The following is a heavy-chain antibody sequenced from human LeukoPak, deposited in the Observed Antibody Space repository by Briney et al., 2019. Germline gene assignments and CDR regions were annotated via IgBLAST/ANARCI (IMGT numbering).Heavy chain of an antibody. CDR1: GFTFSSYS. V-gene: IGHV3-21*01. CDR3: ARDPGGWGAAGLAYMDV. J-gene: IGHJ6*03. D-gene: IGHD6-13*01. Sequence: GGSLRLSRAASGFTFSSYSMNWVRQAPGKGLEWVSSISSSSSYIYYADSVKGRFTISRDNAKNSLYLQMNSLRAEDTAVYYCARDPGGWGAAGLAYMDVWGKGTTVTVSS. CDR2: ISSSSSYI.